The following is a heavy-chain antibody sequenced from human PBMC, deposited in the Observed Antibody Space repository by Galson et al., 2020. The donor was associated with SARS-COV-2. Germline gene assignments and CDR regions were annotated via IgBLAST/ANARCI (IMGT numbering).Heavy chain of an antibody. CDR3: ARDQSSGWYDSPYVDY. CDR1: GFTFSSYS. D-gene: IGHD6-13*01. Sequence: GGSLRLSCAASGFTFSSYSMNWVRQAPGKGLEWVSSISSSSSYIYYADSVKGRFTISRDNAKNSLYLQMNSLRAEDTAVYYCARDQSSGWYDSPYVDYWGQGTLVTVSS. V-gene: IGHV3-21*01. J-gene: IGHJ4*02. CDR2: ISSSSSYI.